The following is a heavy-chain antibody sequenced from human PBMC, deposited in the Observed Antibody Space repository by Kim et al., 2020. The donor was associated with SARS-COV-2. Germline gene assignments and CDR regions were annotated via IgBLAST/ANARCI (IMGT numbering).Heavy chain of an antibody. V-gene: IGHV4-39*07. CDR1: GGSVISSYYF. CDR2: VFYSGST. Sequence: SETLSLTCTVSGGSVISSYYFWGWIRQPPGKGLEWIGSVFYSGSTYYNPSLKSRVTMPVDPSKKQFSLKLSSVTATDTAVYYCARGLRDGYNEHYFDYWGQGTLVTVSS. J-gene: IGHJ4*01. D-gene: IGHD2-21*01. CDR3: ARGLRDGYNEHYFDY.